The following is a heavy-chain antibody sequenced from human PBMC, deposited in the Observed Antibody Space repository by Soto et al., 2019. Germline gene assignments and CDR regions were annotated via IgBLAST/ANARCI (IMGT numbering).Heavy chain of an antibody. CDR3: ARPLTGVITDAFDI. CDR2: IYTSGST. CDR1: GASVSSYS. Sequence: QVQLQESGPGLVKPSETLSLTCNVSGASVSSYSWSWIRQSAAMGLEWIGLIYTSGSTNYNPSLPSRVTMSLATTKNHFSLKLSSVTAADTALYYCARPLTGVITDAFDIWGQGTMVTVSS. D-gene: IGHD7-27*01. J-gene: IGHJ3*02. V-gene: IGHV4-4*07.